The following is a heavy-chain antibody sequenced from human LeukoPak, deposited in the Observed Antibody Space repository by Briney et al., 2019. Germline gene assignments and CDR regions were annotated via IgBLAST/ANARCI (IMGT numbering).Heavy chain of an antibody. CDR2: IYGGGNT. V-gene: IGHV3-53*01. CDR1: GVTVSSNF. Sequence: GGSLRLSCAASGVTVSSNFMSWVRQAPGKGLEWVSVIYGGGNTYTADSVKGRFTISRDTSMNTLYLQMNSLRAEDTAFYYCARAEGYGAIDYWGQGTLLTVSS. J-gene: IGHJ4*02. D-gene: IGHD5-12*01. CDR3: ARAEGYGAIDY.